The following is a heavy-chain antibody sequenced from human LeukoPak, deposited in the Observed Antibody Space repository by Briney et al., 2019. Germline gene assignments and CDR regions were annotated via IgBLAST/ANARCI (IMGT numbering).Heavy chain of an antibody. D-gene: IGHD6-19*01. J-gene: IGHJ4*02. CDR2: IRYDGSNK. Sequence: PGGSLRLSCAASGFTFRSYGLNWVRQAPGRGLEWVAFIRYDGSNKYYADSVKGRFSISRDNSKNTLYLQMNSLRVEDTALYYCAKEHSSGRYYFDYWGQGTLVTVSS. CDR1: GFTFRSYG. CDR3: AKEHSSGRYYFDY. V-gene: IGHV3-30*02.